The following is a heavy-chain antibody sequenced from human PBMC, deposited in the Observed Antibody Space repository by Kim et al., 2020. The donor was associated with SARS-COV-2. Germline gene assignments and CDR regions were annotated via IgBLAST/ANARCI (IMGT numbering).Heavy chain of an antibody. CDR3: ARAAGYSSDFDY. J-gene: IGHJ4*02. D-gene: IGHD6-19*01. V-gene: IGHV3-11*05. Sequence: YADAVTGRFTISRDNAKNSLYLQMNSLRAEDTAVYCCARAAGYSSDFDYWGQGTLVTVSS.